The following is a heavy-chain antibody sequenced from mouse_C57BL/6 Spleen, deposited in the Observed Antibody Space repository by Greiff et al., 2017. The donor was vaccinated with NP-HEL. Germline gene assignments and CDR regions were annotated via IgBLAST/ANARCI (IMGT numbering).Heavy chain of an antibody. D-gene: IGHD1-1*01. Sequence: VQLQESGPGMVKPSQSLSLTCTVTGYSITSGYDWHWIRHFPGNKLEWMGYISYSGSTNYNPSLKSRISITHDTSKNHFFLKLNSVTTEDTATYYCARGYYYGSSSFAYWGQGTLVTVSA. CDR1: GYSITSGYD. V-gene: IGHV3-1*01. J-gene: IGHJ3*01. CDR3: ARGYYYGSSSFAY. CDR2: ISYSGST.